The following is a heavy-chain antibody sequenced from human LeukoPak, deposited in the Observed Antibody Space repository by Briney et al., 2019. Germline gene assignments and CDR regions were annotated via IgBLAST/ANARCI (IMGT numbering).Heavy chain of an antibody. CDR2: ISYDGSNK. V-gene: IGHV3-30*18. Sequence: GRSLRLSCAASGFTFSSYGMHWVRQAPGKGLEWVAVISYDGSNKYYADSVKGRFTISRDNSKNTLYLQMNSLRAEDTAVYYCAKDWDDSSGYYFGVSCFDYWGQGTLVTVSS. CDR1: GFTFSSYG. J-gene: IGHJ4*02. CDR3: AKDWDDSSGYYFGVSCFDY. D-gene: IGHD3-22*01.